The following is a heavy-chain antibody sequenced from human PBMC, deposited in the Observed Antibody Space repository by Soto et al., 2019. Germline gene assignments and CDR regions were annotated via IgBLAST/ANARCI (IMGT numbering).Heavy chain of an antibody. CDR3: CELLVARDYYYYGMDV. J-gene: IGHJ6*02. CDR1: GFTFSSYG. CDR2: ISYDGSNK. V-gene: IGHV3-30*03. D-gene: IGHD6-6*01. Sequence: HPGGSLRLSCAASGFTFSSYGMHWVRQAPGKGLEWVAVISYDGSNKYYADSVKGRFTISRDNSENTLYLQMNSLRAEDTAVYYCCELLVARDYYYYGMDVWGQGTTVTVSS.